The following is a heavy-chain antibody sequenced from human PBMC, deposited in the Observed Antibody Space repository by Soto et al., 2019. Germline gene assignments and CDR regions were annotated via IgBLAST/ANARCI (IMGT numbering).Heavy chain of an antibody. J-gene: IGHJ6*02. CDR2: IWYDGSNK. D-gene: IGHD6-25*01. V-gene: IGHV3-33*01. Sequence: GGSLRLSCAASGFTFSSYGMHWVRQAPGKGLEWVAVIWYDGSNKYYADSVKGRFTISRDNSKNTLYLQMNSLRAEDTAVYYCARDPESDRLQPKWVHGMDVWGQGTTVTVSS. CDR1: GFTFSSYG. CDR3: ARDPESDRLQPKWVHGMDV.